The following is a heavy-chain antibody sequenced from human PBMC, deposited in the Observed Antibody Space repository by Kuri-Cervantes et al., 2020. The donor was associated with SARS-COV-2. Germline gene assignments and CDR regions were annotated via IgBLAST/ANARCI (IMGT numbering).Heavy chain of an antibody. D-gene: IGHD4-23*01. J-gene: IGHJ4*02. Sequence: SETLSLTCTVSGGSISSSSYYWGWIRQPPGKGLEWIGSIYYSGSTYYNPSLKSRVTISVDTSKNQSSLKLSSVTAADTAVYYCSRTKRSTVVTPSVPYFDYWGQGTLVTVSS. CDR3: SRTKRSTVVTPSVPYFDY. V-gene: IGHV4-39*07. CDR2: IYYSGST. CDR1: GGSISSSSYY.